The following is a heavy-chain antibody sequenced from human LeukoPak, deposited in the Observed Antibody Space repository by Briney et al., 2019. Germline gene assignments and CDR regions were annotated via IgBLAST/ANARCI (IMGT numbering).Heavy chain of an antibody. J-gene: IGHJ3*02. V-gene: IGHV4-34*01. CDR2: INHSGST. D-gene: IGHD5-12*01. Sequence: PSETLSLTCAFYGGPFNDYYWNWLRQPPGKGLEWIGEINHSGSTNYHPSYKSRVTISLDTSQNHFSLKLTSVTAADTAVYYCARSGRDVGFAFDIWGLGTLVTISS. CDR1: GGPFNDYY. CDR3: ARSGRDVGFAFDI.